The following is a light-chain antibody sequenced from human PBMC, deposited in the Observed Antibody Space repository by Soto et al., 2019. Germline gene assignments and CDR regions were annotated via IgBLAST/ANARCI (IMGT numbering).Light chain of an antibody. V-gene: IGKV3-20*01. CDR3: QKYGDSLLT. Sequence: EIVLTQSPGTLSLSPGERATLSCRASQSVTSSYLAWYQRKPGQAPRLLIYCSSSRATGIPDRFRGSGSGTDFSLTISRLEPEDFAVYYCQKYGDSLLTFGGGTRVEMK. CDR2: CSS. J-gene: IGKJ4*01. CDR1: QSVTSSY.